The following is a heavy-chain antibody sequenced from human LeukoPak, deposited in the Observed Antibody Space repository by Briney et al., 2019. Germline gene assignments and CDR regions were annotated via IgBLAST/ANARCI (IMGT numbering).Heavy chain of an antibody. D-gene: IGHD6-13*01. V-gene: IGHV1-24*01. J-gene: IGHJ1*01. CDR2: FDPEDGET. CDR1: GYTFTSYD. Sequence: GASVKVSCKASGYTFTSYDINWVRQATGQGLEWMGGFDPEDGETIYAQKFQGRVTMTEDTSTDTAYMELSSLRSEDTAVYYCATNRIAATLTPEYFQHWGQGTLVTVSS. CDR3: ATNRIAATLTPEYFQH.